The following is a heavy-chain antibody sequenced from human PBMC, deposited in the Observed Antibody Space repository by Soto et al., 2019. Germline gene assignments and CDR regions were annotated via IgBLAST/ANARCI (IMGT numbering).Heavy chain of an antibody. Sequence: WTSIRQPPGKGLEWIGYIYPSGTTYYNPSLKSRVAMSVDTSKSQFSLKLSSVTAADTAVYYCARALFYFDNWGQGTLITVSS. J-gene: IGHJ4*02. CDR3: ARALFYFDN. V-gene: IGHV4-30-2*01. CDR2: IYPSGTT.